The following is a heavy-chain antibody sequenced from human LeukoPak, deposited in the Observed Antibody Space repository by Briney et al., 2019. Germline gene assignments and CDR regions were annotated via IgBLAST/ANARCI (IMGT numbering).Heavy chain of an antibody. Sequence: PGGSLRLSCVASRFTFSRYWMIWVRQAPGKGLECVATIIQDGGEKHYVDSVKGRFTISRDNAKNSVYLQMNSLRAEDTAVYYCASRGSVAGQRALDYWGQGTLVTVSS. V-gene: IGHV3-7*03. CDR3: ASRGSVAGQRALDY. CDR2: IIQDGGEK. CDR1: RFTFSRYW. J-gene: IGHJ4*02. D-gene: IGHD6-19*01.